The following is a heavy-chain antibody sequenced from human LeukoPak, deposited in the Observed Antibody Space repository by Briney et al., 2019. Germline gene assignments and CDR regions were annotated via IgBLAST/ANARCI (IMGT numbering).Heavy chain of an antibody. Sequence: SQTLSLTCSISGDSVSSNSAAWNWIRQSPSRGLEWLGRTYYRPKWYNEYAVSVKSRITINPDTSKNQFSLQLNSVTPEDTAVYYCATPRWRSSWYYYYGMDVWGQGTTVTVSS. V-gene: IGHV6-1*01. CDR1: GDSVSSNSAA. CDR3: ATPRWRSSWYYYYGMDV. J-gene: IGHJ6*02. CDR2: TYYRPKWYN. D-gene: IGHD6-13*01.